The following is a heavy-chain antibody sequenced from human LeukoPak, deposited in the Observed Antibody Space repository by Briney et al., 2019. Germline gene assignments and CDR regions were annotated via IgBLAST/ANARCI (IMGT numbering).Heavy chain of an antibody. CDR3: ARGLFYYDSTGLLGY. D-gene: IGHD3-22*01. CDR2: IYYSGST. J-gene: IGHJ4*02. CDR1: GGSFSGYY. Sequence: SETLSITCAVYGGSFSGYYWSWIRQPPGKGLEWIGYIYYSGSTNYNPSLKSRVTISVDTSKNQFSLKLSSVTAADTAVYYCARGLFYYDSTGLLGYWGQGTLVTVSS. V-gene: IGHV4-59*01.